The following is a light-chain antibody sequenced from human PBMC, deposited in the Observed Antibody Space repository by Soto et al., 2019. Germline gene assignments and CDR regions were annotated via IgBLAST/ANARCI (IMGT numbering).Light chain of an antibody. J-gene: IGKJ5*01. CDR1: QTVGIT. Sequence: IVLTQSPATLSLSPGERASLSCRASQTVGITLAWYQQRPGQSPRLLIFDASSRAAGIPARFSGGGSGTDFTLTISRLEPEDFAVYYCQQHGRSLITFGQGTRLEIK. CDR3: QQHGRSLIT. CDR2: DAS. V-gene: IGKV3-20*01.